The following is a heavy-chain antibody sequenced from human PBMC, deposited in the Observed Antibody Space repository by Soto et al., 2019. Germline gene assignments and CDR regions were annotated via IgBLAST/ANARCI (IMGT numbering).Heavy chain of an antibody. J-gene: IGHJ4*02. D-gene: IGHD3-3*01. CDR3: ARDENYDFWSGYSTFDY. Sequence: QVKLVQSGAEVKKPGASVKVSCKASGYTFTSYGISWVRQAPGQGLEWMGWISAYNGNTNYAQKLQGRVTMTTDTSTSAAYMELRSLRSDDTAVYYCARDENYDFWSGYSTFDYWGQGTLVTVSS. V-gene: IGHV1-18*01. CDR1: GYTFTSYG. CDR2: ISAYNGNT.